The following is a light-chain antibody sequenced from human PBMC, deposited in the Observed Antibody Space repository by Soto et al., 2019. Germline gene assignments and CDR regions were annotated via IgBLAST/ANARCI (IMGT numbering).Light chain of an antibody. J-gene: IGLJ2*01. Sequence: QSVLTQPPSVSGAPGQRVTISCTGSSSNIGAGYDVHWYQQLPGTAPKLLIYGNNNRPSGVPDRFSGSKSGNSASLAITGLQAEDEADYYCQSYDSSLSGSLFGGGTKLTVL. V-gene: IGLV1-40*01. CDR2: GNN. CDR3: QSYDSSLSGSL. CDR1: SSNIGAGYD.